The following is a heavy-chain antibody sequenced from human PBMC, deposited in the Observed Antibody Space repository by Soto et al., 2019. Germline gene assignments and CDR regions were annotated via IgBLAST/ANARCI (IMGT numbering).Heavy chain of an antibody. CDR3: ARGPAIAALVY. CDR1: GGTFSNFG. V-gene: IGHV1-69*13. D-gene: IGHD6-6*01. CDR2: IIPIFASS. J-gene: IGHJ4*02. Sequence: SVKVSCKASGGTFSNFGFSWVRQAPGQGLEWMGGIIPIFASSNYAQKFQGRLTITADESTSTAYMDLSSLRSEDTAVYYCARGPAIAALVYWGQGTLVTVSS.